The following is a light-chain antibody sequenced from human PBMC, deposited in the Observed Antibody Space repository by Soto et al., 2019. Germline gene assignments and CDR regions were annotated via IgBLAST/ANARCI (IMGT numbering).Light chain of an antibody. Sequence: EIVLTQSPGTLSLSPGERATLSCRASQSISSSYLAWYQQKPGQAPGLLIYGASIRATGIPDRFSGGGSGTDFTLTISRLEPEDFAVYFCQQYDNPRLTFGGGTKVEIK. J-gene: IGKJ4*01. V-gene: IGKV3-20*01. CDR2: GAS. CDR3: QQYDNPRLT. CDR1: QSISSSY.